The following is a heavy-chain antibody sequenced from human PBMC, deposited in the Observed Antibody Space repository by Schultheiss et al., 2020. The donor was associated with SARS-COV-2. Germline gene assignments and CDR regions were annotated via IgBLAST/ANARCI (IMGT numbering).Heavy chain of an antibody. CDR3: ARDADLFYYYGMDV. CDR2: ISSSSSYI. CDR1: GFTFSSYS. D-gene: IGHD3/OR15-3a*01. J-gene: IGHJ6*02. Sequence: GGSLRLSCAASGFTFSSYSMNWVRQAPGKGLEWVSSISSSSSYIYYADSVKGRFTISRDNAKNSLYLQMNSLRAEDTAVYYCARDADLFYYYGMDVWGRGTTVTVSS. V-gene: IGHV3-21*01.